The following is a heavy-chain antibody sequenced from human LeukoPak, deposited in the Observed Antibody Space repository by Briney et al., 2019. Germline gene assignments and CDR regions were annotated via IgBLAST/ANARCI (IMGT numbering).Heavy chain of an antibody. CDR3: AVYYGSGSYYNSLDY. V-gene: IGHV1-18*01. D-gene: IGHD3-10*01. Sequence: ASVKVSCKASGYTFTSYGISWVRQAPGRGLEWMGWISAYNGNTNYAQKLQGRVTMTTDTSTSTAYMELRSLRSDDTAVYYCAVYYGSGSYYNSLDYWGQGTLVTVSS. CDR1: GYTFTSYG. CDR2: ISAYNGNT. J-gene: IGHJ4*02.